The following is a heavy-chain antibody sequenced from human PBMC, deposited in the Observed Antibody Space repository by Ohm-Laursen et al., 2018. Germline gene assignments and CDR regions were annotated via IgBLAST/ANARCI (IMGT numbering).Heavy chain of an antibody. CDR2: IYYTGST. Sequence: TLSLTYTVSGDSISSYYWTWIRQPPGKGLEWIGYIYYTGSTSYNPSLKSRVTISVDTSKNQFSLKLSSVAAADTAVYYCARRANSAYPYYLDHWGQGTLVTVSS. CDR1: GDSISSYY. D-gene: IGHD3-22*01. J-gene: IGHJ4*02. V-gene: IGHV4-59*08. CDR3: ARRANSAYPYYLDH.